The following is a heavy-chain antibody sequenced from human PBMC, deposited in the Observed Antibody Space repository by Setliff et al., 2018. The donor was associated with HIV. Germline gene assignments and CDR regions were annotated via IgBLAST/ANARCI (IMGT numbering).Heavy chain of an antibody. CDR2: INIGNGDT. V-gene: IGHV1-3*03. CDR3: ARGWHSTSPNSCFDY. J-gene: IGHJ4*02. D-gene: IGHD6-6*01. Sequence: ASVKVSCKASGYSFTDYAMNWVRQAPGQGLEWMGWINIGNGDTKYSQDFHDRVTISRDTPATTVYMELSSLRSDDMAVYYCARGWHSTSPNSCFDYWGQGSLVTVSS. CDR1: GYSFTDYA.